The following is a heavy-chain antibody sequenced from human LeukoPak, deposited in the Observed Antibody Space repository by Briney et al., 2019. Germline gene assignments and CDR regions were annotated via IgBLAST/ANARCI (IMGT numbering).Heavy chain of an antibody. V-gene: IGHV4-39*07. CDR1: GGSITSSSFY. D-gene: IGHD1-1*01. Sequence: SSETLSLTCTVSGGSITSSSFYWGWIRQPPGKGLEWIGSIYYSGNTYYNPSLKSRVTISVDTSKNQFSLRLSSVTAADTAVYYCARPNWNDLHFDYWGQGTLVTVSS. J-gene: IGHJ4*02. CDR2: IYYSGNT. CDR3: ARPNWNDLHFDY.